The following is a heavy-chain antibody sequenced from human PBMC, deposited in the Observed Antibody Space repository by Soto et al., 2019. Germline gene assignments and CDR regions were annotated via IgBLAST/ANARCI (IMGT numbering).Heavy chain of an antibody. CDR1: GFTFSSYA. CDR2: ISGSGGST. CDR3: ASQIRGHGSSSIRPFKVWRWFDP. D-gene: IGHD6-6*01. J-gene: IGHJ5*02. V-gene: IGHV3-23*01. Sequence: PGGSLRLSCAASGFTFSSYAMSWVRQAPGKGLEWVSAISGSGGSTYYADSVKGRFTISRDNSKNTLYLQMNSLRAEDTAVYYCASQIRGHGSSSIRPFKVWRWFDPWGQGTLVTVSS.